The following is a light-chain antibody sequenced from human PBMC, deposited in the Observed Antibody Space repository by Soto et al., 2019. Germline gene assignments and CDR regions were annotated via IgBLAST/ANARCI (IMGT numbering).Light chain of an antibody. J-gene: IGKJ3*01. CDR1: QSVSSSY. CDR3: QQYGSSPIT. Sequence: EIVLTQSPGTLSLSPGERATLSCRASQSVSSSYLAWDQQKPGQAPRRLIYGASSRATGIPDRFSGSGSGTDFPLPISRLEPQAFAVYYCQQYGSSPITFGPGTNVDIK. V-gene: IGKV3-20*01. CDR2: GAS.